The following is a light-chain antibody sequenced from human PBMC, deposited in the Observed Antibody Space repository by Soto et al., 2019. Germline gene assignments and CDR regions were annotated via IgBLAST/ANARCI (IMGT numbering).Light chain of an antibody. CDR1: SNDVGSYNL. J-gene: IGLJ1*01. Sequence: QSVLTQPASVSGSPGQSITISCTGTSNDVGSYNLVSWYQQHPGKAPKLMIYEVSKRPSGVSNRFSGSKSGNTASLTISGLQAEDEADYYCCSYAGRYIYVFGTGTKVTVL. V-gene: IGLV2-23*02. CDR3: CSYAGRYIYV. CDR2: EVS.